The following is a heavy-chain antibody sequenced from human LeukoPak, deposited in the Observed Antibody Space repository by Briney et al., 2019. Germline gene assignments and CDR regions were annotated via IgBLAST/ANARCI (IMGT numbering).Heavy chain of an antibody. Sequence: SETLSLTCTVSGGSISSYYWSWIRQPPGKGLEWIGEIYHSGSTNYNPSLKSRVTISVDKSKNQFSLKLSSVTAADTAVYYCARRYYYYYGMDVWGQGTTVTVSS. V-gene: IGHV4-59*12. J-gene: IGHJ6*02. CDR2: IYHSGST. CDR3: ARRYYYYYGMDV. CDR1: GGSISSYY.